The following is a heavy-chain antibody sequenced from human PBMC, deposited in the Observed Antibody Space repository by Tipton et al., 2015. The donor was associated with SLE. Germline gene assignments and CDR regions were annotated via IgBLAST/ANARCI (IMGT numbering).Heavy chain of an antibody. CDR1: GFTFSSYG. CDR2: IWYDGSNK. D-gene: IGHD4-23*01. CDR3: AKGRFGHWGGNGGDYFDY. J-gene: IGHJ4*02. V-gene: IGHV3-30*18. Sequence: SLRLSCAASGFTFSSYGMHWVRQAPGKGLEWVAVIWYDGSNKYYADSVKGRFTISRDNSKNTVYLQMNSLRAEDTAVYYCAKGRFGHWGGNGGDYFDYRGQGTLVTVSS.